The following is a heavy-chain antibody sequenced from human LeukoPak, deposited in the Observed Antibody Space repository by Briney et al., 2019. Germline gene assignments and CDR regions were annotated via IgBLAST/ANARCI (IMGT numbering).Heavy chain of an antibody. CDR1: GGSFSGYY. CDR2: INHSGST. Sequence: PSETLSLTCAVYGGSFSGYYWSWIRQPPGKGLEWIGEINHSGSTNYNPSLKSRVIISVDTSKNQFSLKLSSVTAADTAVYYCAGGYSYGSPDYWGQGTLVTASS. CDR3: AGGYSYGSPDY. J-gene: IGHJ4*02. D-gene: IGHD5-18*01. V-gene: IGHV4-34*01.